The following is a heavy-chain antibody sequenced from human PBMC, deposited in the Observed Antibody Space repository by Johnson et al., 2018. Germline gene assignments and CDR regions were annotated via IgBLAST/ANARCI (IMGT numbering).Heavy chain of an antibody. J-gene: IGHJ6*03. CDR2: ISSSSSYI. V-gene: IGHV3-21*01. D-gene: IGHD3-22*01. CDR3: ARDPYFDTGYYYYYMDV. Sequence: EVQLVESGGGLVKPGGSLRLSCAASGFTFDDYAMHWVRQAPGKGLEWVSSISSSSSYIYYADSVKGRLTISRDNSKNTLYLPMNSRRAEDTAGYFCARDPYFDTGYYYYYMDVWGKGATVTVSS. CDR1: GFTFDDYA.